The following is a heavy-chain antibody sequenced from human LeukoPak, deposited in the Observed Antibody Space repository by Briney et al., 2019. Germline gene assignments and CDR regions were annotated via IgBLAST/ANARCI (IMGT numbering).Heavy chain of an antibody. D-gene: IGHD5-24*01. V-gene: IGHV4-39*01. CDR3: APEMATGSGYFDY. CDR2: VYYSGST. J-gene: IGHJ4*02. CDR1: GGSFSSSSYH. Sequence: SETLSLTCTVSGGSFSSSSYHWGWIRQPPGKGLEWIGSVYYSGSTYYNPSLKSRVTISVDTSKNQFSLKLSSVTAADTAVYYCAPEMATGSGYFDYWGQGTLVTVSS.